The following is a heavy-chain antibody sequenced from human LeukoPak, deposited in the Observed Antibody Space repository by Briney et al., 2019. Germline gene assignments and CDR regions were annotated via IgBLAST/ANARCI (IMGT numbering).Heavy chain of an antibody. CDR1: GDSIRSDSW. V-gene: IGHV4-4*02. CDR2: RHHDGRR. CDR3: AREKGHLMEVDV. J-gene: IGHJ6*02. D-gene: IGHD3-3*01. Sequence: SETLSLTCAVSGDSIRSDSWWIWVRQAPGKGLEWIGERHHDGRRTYNPSLKSRVTISLDESENQFSLELTSVTAADTAVYFCAREKGHLMEVDVWGQGTTVTVSS.